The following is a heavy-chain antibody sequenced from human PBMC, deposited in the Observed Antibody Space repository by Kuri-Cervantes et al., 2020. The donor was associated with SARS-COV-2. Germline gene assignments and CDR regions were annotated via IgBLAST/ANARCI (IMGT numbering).Heavy chain of an antibody. CDR3: ARLTTSYFDY. CDR1: GGSISSYY. V-gene: IGHV4-59*08. J-gene: IGHJ4*02. Sequence: GSLRLSCTVSGGSISSYYWSWIRQPPGQGLEWLGYIYYSGSTKYNPSLESRVTISVDTSKNQFSLKLSSVTAADTAVYYCARLTTSYFDYWGQGTLVTVSS. CDR2: IYYSGST. D-gene: IGHD4-11*01.